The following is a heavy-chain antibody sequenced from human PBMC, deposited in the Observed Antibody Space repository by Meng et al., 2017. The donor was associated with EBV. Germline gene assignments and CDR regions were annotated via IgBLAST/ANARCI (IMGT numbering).Heavy chain of an antibody. Sequence: EGQLEESGGGLVKPGESLRLSGAASGFTLRSYSMNCVRLAPGKGLEWVSSISSNSIDIYYADLVKGRFTISGDNAKNSLFLQMNSLRAEDTAVYYCARDRTSNRFDYWGQGTLVTVSS. CDR2: ISSNSIDI. V-gene: IGHV3-21*01. CDR3: ARDRTSNRFDY. D-gene: IGHD2-8*01. CDR1: GFTLRSYS. J-gene: IGHJ4*02.